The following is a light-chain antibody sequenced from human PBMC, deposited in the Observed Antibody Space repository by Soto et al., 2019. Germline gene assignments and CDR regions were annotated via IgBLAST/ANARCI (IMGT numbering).Light chain of an antibody. J-gene: IGLJ2*01. CDR2: EVF. V-gene: IGLV2-8*01. CDR3: ATWDDSPNGPV. Sequence: QSVLTQPPSASGSPGQSVTISCTGTKSDIGVHDFVSWYQHLPGKAPRLIIYEVFQRPSGVPDRCSGSKSGTSASLAISGLQSEDEADYYCATWDDSPNGPVCGGGTKVTVL. CDR1: KSDIGVHDF.